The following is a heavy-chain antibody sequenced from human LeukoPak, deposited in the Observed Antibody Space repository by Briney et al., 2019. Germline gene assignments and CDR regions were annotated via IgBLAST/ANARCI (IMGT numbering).Heavy chain of an antibody. CDR1: GFTFSSYA. V-gene: IGHV3-30-3*01. Sequence: GGCLRLSCAASGFTFSSYAMHWVRQAPGKGLEWVAVISYDGSNKYYADSVKGRFTISRDNSKNTLYLQMNSLGAEDTAVYYCARDRSFDYWGQGTLVTVSS. CDR3: ARDRSFDY. J-gene: IGHJ4*02. CDR2: ISYDGSNK.